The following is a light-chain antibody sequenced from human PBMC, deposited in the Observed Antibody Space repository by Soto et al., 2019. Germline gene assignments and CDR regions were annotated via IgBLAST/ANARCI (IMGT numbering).Light chain of an antibody. V-gene: IGKV1-5*03. Sequence: DIQMTQSPSTLTASVGDRVTITCRASQTTTSWLAWYQQKPGKAPKLLIYKTSSLQSGVPSRFSGSGSGTEFTLTISSLQPDHFATYYCQQYNPYSYSFGQGTKLEI. J-gene: IGKJ2*03. CDR2: KTS. CDR3: QQYNPYSYS. CDR1: QTTTSW.